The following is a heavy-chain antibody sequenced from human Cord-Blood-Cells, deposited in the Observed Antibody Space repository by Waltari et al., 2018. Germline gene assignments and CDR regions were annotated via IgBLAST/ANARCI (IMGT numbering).Heavy chain of an antibody. D-gene: IGHD6-19*01. V-gene: IGHV3-30*04. CDR3: ARDYSQYSSGWWYFDL. Sequence: QLQLVESGGGVVEPGQIRRRPCQAYAFTFRSLAPHVVHQAPGKGLEWVAVISYDGSNKYYADSVKGRFTISRDNSKNTLYLQMSSLRAEDTAVYYCARDYSQYSSGWWYFDLWGRGTLVTVSS. J-gene: IGHJ2*01. CDR2: ISYDGSNK. CDR1: AFTFRSLA.